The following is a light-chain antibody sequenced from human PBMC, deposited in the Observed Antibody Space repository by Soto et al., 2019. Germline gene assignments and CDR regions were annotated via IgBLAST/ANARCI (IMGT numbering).Light chain of an antibody. CDR1: QSVSSQ. Sequence: VMTQSPATLSVSPGERATLSCRASQSVSSQLAWYQQKPGQAPRLLIYDASNRATGIPARFSGSGSGTDFTLTISSLEPEDFAAYYCQQRSNWPPIIFGQRTRLEI. CDR2: DAS. J-gene: IGKJ5*01. V-gene: IGKV3-11*01. CDR3: QQRSNWPPII.